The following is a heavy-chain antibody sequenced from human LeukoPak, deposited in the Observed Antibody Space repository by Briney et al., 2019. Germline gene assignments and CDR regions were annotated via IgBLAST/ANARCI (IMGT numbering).Heavy chain of an antibody. D-gene: IGHD3-22*01. V-gene: IGHV4-30-4*01. CDR3: ARPYYYDSRIDP. CDR1: GGSISSGDHY. Sequence: SQTLSLTCTVSGGSISSGDHYWSWIRQPPGKGLEWIAYMYYSGSTYYNPSLKSRVTMSADTSKNQLSLKLSSVTAADTAVYYCARPYYYDSRIDPWGQGILVTVSS. J-gene: IGHJ5*02. CDR2: MYYSGST.